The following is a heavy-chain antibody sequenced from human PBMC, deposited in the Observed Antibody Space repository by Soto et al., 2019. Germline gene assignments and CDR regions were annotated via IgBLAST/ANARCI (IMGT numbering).Heavy chain of an antibody. CDR1: GFTFSSYW. D-gene: IGHD3-22*01. CDR2: IKQDGSEK. V-gene: IGHV3-7*01. Sequence: EVQLVESGGGLVQPGGSLRLSCAASGFTFSSYWMSWVRQAPGKGLEWVANIKQDGSEKYYVDSVKGRFTISRDNAKNSLFLQMNSLRAEDTAVYYCARVAGGELTYYYDSSGYYYPYYLDYRGQGTLVTVSS. J-gene: IGHJ4*02. CDR3: ARVAGGELTYYYDSSGYYYPYYLDY.